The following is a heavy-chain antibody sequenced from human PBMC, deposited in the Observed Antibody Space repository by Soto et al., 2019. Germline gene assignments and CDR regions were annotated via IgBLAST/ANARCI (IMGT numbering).Heavy chain of an antibody. Sequence: SVKVSCKASGGTFSSYGICGCQKAPGHGIGWMGGISPLCGTANYAQKLQGRVTITADESTSTAYMELSSLRSEDTAVYYCTYSSSSGYYFDYWGQGTLVTVSS. CDR3: TYSSSSGYYFDY. J-gene: IGHJ4*02. CDR1: GGTFSSYG. D-gene: IGHD6-6*01. V-gene: IGHV1-69*13. CDR2: ISPLCGTA.